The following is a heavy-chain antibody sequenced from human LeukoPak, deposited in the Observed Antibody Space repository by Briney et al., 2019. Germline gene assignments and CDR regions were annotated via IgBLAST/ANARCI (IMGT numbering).Heavy chain of an antibody. J-gene: IGHJ4*02. D-gene: IGHD3-22*01. CDR1: GFTFSSYS. CDR3: AREIYDSSGDYDY. Sequence: PGGSLRLSCAASGFTFSSYSMNWVRQAPGKGLEWVSYISSSSSTIYYADSVKGRFTISRDNAKNSLYLQMNSLIAEDTAVYYCAREIYDSSGDYDYWGQGTLVTVSS. V-gene: IGHV3-48*01. CDR2: ISSSSSTI.